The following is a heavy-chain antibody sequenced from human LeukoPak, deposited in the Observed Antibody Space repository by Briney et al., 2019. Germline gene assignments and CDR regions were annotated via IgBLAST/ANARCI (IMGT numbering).Heavy chain of an antibody. V-gene: IGHV3-74*01. CDR1: GFTFSSYW. CDR2: INSDGSST. CDR3: ARTPCSGGSCYDSAVDY. D-gene: IGHD2-15*01. Sequence: GGSLRLSCAASGFTFSSYWMHWVRQAPGKGLVWVSRINSDGSSTSYADSVKGRFTISRDNAKNTLYLQMNSLRAEYTAVYYCARTPCSGGSCYDSAVDYWGQGTLVTVSS. J-gene: IGHJ4*02.